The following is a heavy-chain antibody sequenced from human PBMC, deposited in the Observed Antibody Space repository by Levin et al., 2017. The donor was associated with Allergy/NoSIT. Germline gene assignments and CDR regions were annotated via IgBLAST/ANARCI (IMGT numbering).Heavy chain of an antibody. Sequence: SETLSLTCVVSGGSISSSNWWSWVRQPPGKGLEWIGEIYHSGSTNYNPSLKSRVTISVDKSKNQFSLNLSTVTAAATAVYYCACLYNDTSGYYLKGDFDYWGQGTLVTVSS. D-gene: IGHD3-22*01. J-gene: IGHJ4*02. V-gene: IGHV4-4*02. CDR2: IYHSGST. CDR3: ACLYNDTSGYYLKGDFDY. CDR1: GGSISSSNW.